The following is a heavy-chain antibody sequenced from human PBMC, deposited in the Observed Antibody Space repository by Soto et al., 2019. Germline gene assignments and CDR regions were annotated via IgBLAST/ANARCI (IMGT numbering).Heavy chain of an antibody. CDR1: GGSISSYY. CDR3: ATLDTPFAFDV. J-gene: IGHJ3*01. CDR2: MYYSGNT. D-gene: IGHD5-18*01. Sequence: SETLSLTCTVSGGSISSYYWSWLRQPPGKGLEWIAYMYYSGNTNYNPSLKSRVTMAVDTSKRQFSLKLRSVTAADTAVYYCATLDTPFAFDVCGQGAMVTVSS. V-gene: IGHV4-59*01.